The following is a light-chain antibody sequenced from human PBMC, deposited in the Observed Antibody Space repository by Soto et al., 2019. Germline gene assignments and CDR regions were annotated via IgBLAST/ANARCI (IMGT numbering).Light chain of an antibody. CDR1: NIGSKS. CDR2: YDS. Sequence: SSELTQPPSVSVAPGKTARITCGGNNIGSKSVHWYQQKPGQAPVVVIYYDSDRPSGIPERFSGSNSGNTATLTISRVEAGDEADYYCQVWDSNSDQEVFGGGTKLTVL. V-gene: IGLV3-21*04. J-gene: IGLJ2*01. CDR3: QVWDSNSDQEV.